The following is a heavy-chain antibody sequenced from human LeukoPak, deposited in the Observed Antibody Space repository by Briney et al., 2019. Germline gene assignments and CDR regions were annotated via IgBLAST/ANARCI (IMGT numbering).Heavy chain of an antibody. CDR1: GFTFTTYW. CDR2: INSDGSST. J-gene: IGHJ4*02. CDR3: ARDAGGAWPFDY. D-gene: IGHD4-17*01. V-gene: IGHV3-74*01. Sequence: GGSLRLSCAASGFTFTTYWMHWVRQAPGKGLVWVSRINSDGSSTTYADFVKGRFTISRDNSKNTLSLEINSLRADDTATYYCARDAGGAWPFDYWGQGTRVIVSS.